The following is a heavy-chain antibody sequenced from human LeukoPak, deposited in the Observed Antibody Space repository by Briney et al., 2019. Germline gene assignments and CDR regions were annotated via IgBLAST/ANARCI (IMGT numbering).Heavy chain of an antibody. CDR1: GFTFSSYA. Sequence: PGGSLRLSCAASGFTFSSYAMSWVRQAPGKGLEWVAVISYDGSNKYYADSVKGRFTISRDNSKNTLYLQMNSLRAEDTAVYYCARDRRYCSSTSCYASQGYFDYWGQGTLVTVSS. CDR3: ARDRRYCSSTSCYASQGYFDY. CDR2: ISYDGSNK. J-gene: IGHJ4*02. D-gene: IGHD2-2*01. V-gene: IGHV3-30-3*01.